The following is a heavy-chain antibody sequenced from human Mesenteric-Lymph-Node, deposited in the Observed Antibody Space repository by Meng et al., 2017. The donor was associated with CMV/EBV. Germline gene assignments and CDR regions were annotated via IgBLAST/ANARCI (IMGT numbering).Heavy chain of an antibody. CDR3: ARVLAEYSSSPGGFYYHGMDV. Sequence: GSLRLSCTVSGGSISSSSYYWGWIRQPPGKGLEWIGSIYYSGSTYYNPSLKSRVTISVDTSKNQFSLKLSSVTAADTAVYYCARVLAEYSSSPGGFYYHGMDVWGQGTTVTVSS. D-gene: IGHD6-6*01. CDR1: GGSISSSSYY. V-gene: IGHV4-39*07. J-gene: IGHJ6*02. CDR2: IYYSGST.